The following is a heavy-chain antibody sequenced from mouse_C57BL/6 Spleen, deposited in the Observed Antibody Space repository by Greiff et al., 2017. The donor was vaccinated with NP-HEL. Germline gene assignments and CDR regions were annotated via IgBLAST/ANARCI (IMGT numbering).Heavy chain of an antibody. Sequence: EVQGVESGGGLVQPGGSLKLSCAASGFTFSDYYMYWVRQTPEQRLEWVAYISNGGGSTYYPDTVKGRFTISRDNAKNTLYLQMCRLKSEDTAMYYCARHRSSYAMDYWGQGTSVTVSA. V-gene: IGHV5-12*01. CDR1: GFTFSDYY. D-gene: IGHD1-1*01. CDR3: ARHRSSYAMDY. CDR2: ISNGGGST. J-gene: IGHJ4*01.